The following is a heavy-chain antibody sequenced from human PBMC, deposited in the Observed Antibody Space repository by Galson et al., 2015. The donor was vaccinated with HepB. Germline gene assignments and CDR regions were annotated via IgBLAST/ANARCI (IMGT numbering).Heavy chain of an antibody. J-gene: IGHJ4*02. CDR2: IFWNGDE. Sequence: PSLGKPTQTLTLTCTFSGVSLRTGGGGVGWLRPPPGKALEWLAVIFWNGDERYSPSLRNRLTITKDTSRNQVVLTMTNMDPVDTATYYCAHAVGGGNSAFFDCWGQGTLVTVSS. CDR3: AHAVGGGNSAFFDC. V-gene: IGHV2-5*01. D-gene: IGHD4-23*01. CDR1: GVSLRTGGGG.